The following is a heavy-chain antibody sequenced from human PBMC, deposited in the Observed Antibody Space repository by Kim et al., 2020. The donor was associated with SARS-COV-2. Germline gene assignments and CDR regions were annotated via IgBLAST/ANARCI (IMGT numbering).Heavy chain of an antibody. Sequence: GGSLRLSCAASGFTFSSYWMHWVRQAPGKGLVWVSRINSDGSSTSYADSVKGRFTISRDNAKDTLYLQMNSLRAEDTAVYYCARGLYCSGGSCYRDYYYGMDVWGQGTTVTVSS. CDR3: ARGLYCSGGSCYRDYYYGMDV. J-gene: IGHJ6*02. D-gene: IGHD2-15*01. CDR2: INSDGSST. V-gene: IGHV3-74*01. CDR1: GFTFSSYW.